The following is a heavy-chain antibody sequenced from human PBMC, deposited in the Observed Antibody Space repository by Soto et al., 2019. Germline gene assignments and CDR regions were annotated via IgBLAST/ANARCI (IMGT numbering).Heavy chain of an antibody. V-gene: IGHV3-11*06. CDR1: GFTFSDYY. Sequence: GGSLRLSCAASGFTFSDYYMSWIRQAPGKGLEWVSYISSSSSYTNYADSVKGRFTISRDNAKNSLYLQMNSLRAEDTAVYYCARDVDTAMVSRLYYYYGMDLWGQGTTVTVSS. CDR2: ISSSSSYT. J-gene: IGHJ6*02. CDR3: ARDVDTAMVSRLYYYYGMDL. D-gene: IGHD5-18*01.